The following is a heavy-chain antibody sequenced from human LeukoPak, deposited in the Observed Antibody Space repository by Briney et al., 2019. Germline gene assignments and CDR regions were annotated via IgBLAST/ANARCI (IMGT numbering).Heavy chain of an antibody. Sequence: GGSLRLSCAASGFTVSSNYMSWVRQAPGKGLEWVSVIYSGGSTYYADSVKGRFTFSRHNSKNTLYLQMNSLRAEDTAVYYCARDPDLDVWGQGTTVTVSS. CDR2: IYSGGST. V-gene: IGHV3-53*04. J-gene: IGHJ6*02. D-gene: IGHD3-3*01. CDR3: ARDPDLDV. CDR1: GFTVSSNY.